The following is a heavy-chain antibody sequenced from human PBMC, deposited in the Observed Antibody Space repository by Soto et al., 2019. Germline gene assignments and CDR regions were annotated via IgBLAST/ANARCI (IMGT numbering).Heavy chain of an antibody. D-gene: IGHD2-2*01. CDR1: GGSFSGYY. Sequence: SETLSLTCVYGGSFSGYYWSWIRQSPGKGLGWIGEINHSGSTNNYNPSLKGRVTISVDTSKKQISLKLTSVTAADTAVYYCATDSTSRYYGMDVWGQGTTVPVYS. CDR3: ATDSTSRYYGMDV. J-gene: IGHJ6*02. V-gene: IGHV4-34*01. CDR2: INHSGST.